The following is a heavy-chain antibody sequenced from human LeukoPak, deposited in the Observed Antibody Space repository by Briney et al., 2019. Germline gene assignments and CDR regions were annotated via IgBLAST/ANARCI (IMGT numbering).Heavy chain of an antibody. V-gene: IGHV3-30*02. CDR1: GFSFGGYG. CDR3: VRDGIGGSTTLDS. J-gene: IGHJ5*01. CDR2: VRYDESKT. D-gene: IGHD3-16*01. Sequence: PGGSLRLSCAASGFSFGGYGMHWVRQTPGKGLDWVSFVRYDESKTYYGDSVKGRFTISRDNSNNTVYLQMKRLRPGDTAVYYCVRDGIGGSTTLDSWGQGTLVTVSS.